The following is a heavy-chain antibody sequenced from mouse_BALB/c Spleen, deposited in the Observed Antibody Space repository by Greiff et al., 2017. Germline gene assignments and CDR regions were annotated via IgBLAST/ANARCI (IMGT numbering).Heavy chain of an antibody. CDR2: IWSGGST. CDR3: ARNYYYGSSPWFAY. CDR1: GFSLTSYG. V-gene: IGHV2-2*02. J-gene: IGHJ3*01. D-gene: IGHD1-1*01. Sequence: QVQLQQSGPGLVQPSQSLSITCTVSGFSLTSYGVHWVRQSPGKGLEWLGVIWSGGSTDYNAAFISRLSISKDNSKSQVFFKMNSLQANDTAIYYCARNYYYGSSPWFAYWGQGTLVTVSA.